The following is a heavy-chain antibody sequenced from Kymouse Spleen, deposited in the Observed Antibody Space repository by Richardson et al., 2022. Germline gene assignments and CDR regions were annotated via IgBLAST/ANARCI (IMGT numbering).Heavy chain of an antibody. D-gene: IGHD6-6*01. Sequence: QVQLQQWGAGLLKPSETLSLTCAVYGGSFSGYYWSWIRQPPGKGLEWIGEINHSGSTNYNPSLKSRVTISVDTSKNQFSLKLSSVTAADTAVYYCARGIAARPNFDSYGMDVWGQGTTVTVSS. V-gene: IGHV4-34*01. CDR3: ARGIAARPNFDSYGMDV. CDR1: GGSFSGYY. J-gene: IGHJ6*02. CDR2: INHSGST.